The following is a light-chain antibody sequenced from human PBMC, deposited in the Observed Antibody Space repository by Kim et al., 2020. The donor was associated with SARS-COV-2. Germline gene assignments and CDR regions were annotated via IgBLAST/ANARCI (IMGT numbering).Light chain of an antibody. CDR2: VAS. J-gene: IGKJ2*01. Sequence: SACVGDRVTITCRASKGISVWLAWYQQKPGQAPKLLISVASHLESGVPSRFSGRGSGTEFILTISGLQPEDFATYYCQNTNNLPYTFGQGTKLEI. CDR1: KGISVW. V-gene: IGKV1-12*01. CDR3: QNTNNLPYT.